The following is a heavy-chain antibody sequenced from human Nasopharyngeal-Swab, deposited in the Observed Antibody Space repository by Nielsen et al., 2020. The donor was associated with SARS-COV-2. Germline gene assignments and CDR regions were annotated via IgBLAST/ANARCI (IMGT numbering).Heavy chain of an antibody. CDR3: ARGVVDSSGWGTFDI. J-gene: IGHJ3*02. CDR2: IYSGGST. Sequence: GESLKISCAASGFTVSSTYLTLVRQTPGKVLEWVAVIYSGGSTDYGDSVRGRFIISRDNSKNTLYLRLNSLGVEDTAVYYCARGVVDSSGWGTFDIWGQGTAVTVSS. V-gene: IGHV3-53*01. D-gene: IGHD6-19*01. CDR1: GFTVSSTY.